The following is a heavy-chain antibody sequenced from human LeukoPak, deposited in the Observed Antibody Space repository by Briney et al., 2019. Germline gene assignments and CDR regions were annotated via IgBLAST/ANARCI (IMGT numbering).Heavy chain of an antibody. D-gene: IGHD6-6*01. Sequence: GASVKVSCKASGYTFTSYGISWVRQAPGQGLEWMGWISAYNGNTNYAQKHQGRVTMTTDTSTSTAYMELRSLRSDDTAVYYCAREGMYSSSSHFYFWFDPWGQGTLVTVSS. CDR1: GYTFTSYG. J-gene: IGHJ5*02. V-gene: IGHV1-18*01. CDR3: AREGMYSSSSHFYFWFDP. CDR2: ISAYNGNT.